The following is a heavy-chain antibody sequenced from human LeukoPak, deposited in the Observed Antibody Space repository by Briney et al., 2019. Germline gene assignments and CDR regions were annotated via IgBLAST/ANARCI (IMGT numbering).Heavy chain of an antibody. J-gene: IGHJ4*01. CDR3: ARDSTYYYESGSSGPHFFDS. CDR1: GFSFINYA. D-gene: IGHD3-10*01. V-gene: IGHV3-30*01. Sequence: PGGSLRLSCSASGFSFINYAMQSGRQAPGKGLEWVSLISSGGTYEYYADSVKDRFTTYRDNSKHTLCVQSDSLRAEHTALYYCARDSTYYYESGSSGPHFFDSGGQGTLVTVSS. CDR2: ISSGGTYE.